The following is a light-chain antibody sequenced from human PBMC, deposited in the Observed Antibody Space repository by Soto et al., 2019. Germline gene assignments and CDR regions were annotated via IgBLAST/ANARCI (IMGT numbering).Light chain of an antibody. CDR3: QQYNIWRSIT. J-gene: IGKJ5*01. CDR1: QSVRNK. CDR2: DTS. V-gene: IGKV3-15*01. Sequence: EIVLTQSPATLSLSPGERATLSCRASQSVRNKVAWYQQKPGQTPRVIIYDTSTRAADIPARFSGSGYGTYFTLTISSLQSEAFAVYYCQQYNIWRSITFGLGTRLELK.